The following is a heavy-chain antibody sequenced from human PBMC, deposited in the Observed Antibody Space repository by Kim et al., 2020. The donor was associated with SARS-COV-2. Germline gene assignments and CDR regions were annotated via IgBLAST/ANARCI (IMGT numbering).Heavy chain of an antibody. J-gene: IGHJ4*02. CDR3: ARHDYDSSSTAYDY. Sequence: GESLKISCKGSGYRFSSYWIGWVRQMPGKGLEWMGNFHPDDSDTRYSPSFQGQVTISADKSISTAYLQWRSLKASDTAIYYCARHDYDSSSTAYDYWGQG. CDR2: FHPDDSDT. D-gene: IGHD6-6*01. V-gene: IGHV5-51*01. CDR1: GYRFSSYW.